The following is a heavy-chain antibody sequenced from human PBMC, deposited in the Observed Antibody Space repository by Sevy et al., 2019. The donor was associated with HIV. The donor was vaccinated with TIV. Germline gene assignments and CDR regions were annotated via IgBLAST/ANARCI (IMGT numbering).Heavy chain of an antibody. CDR1: GFTFSSYA. Sequence: GGSLRLSCAASGFTFSSYAMHWVRQAPGKGLEWVAVISYDGSNKYYADSVKGRFTISRDNSKNTLYLQMNSLRAEDTAGYYCARDYMVRGSYGSGAFDIWGQGTMVTVSS. D-gene: IGHD3-10*01. J-gene: IGHJ3*02. CDR2: ISYDGSNK. CDR3: ARDYMVRGSYGSGAFDI. V-gene: IGHV3-30*04.